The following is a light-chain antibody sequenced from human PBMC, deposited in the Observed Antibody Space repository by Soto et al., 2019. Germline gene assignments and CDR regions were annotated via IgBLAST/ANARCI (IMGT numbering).Light chain of an antibody. J-gene: IGKJ5*01. Sequence: EIVLTQSPGTLSLSPGERATLSCRASQSVSITSLAWYQQKPGQAPRLLIYGTSNRATAIPDRFSGSGSGTDFTLTISRLEPEAVAVYYCQQYGSSPITFGQGTRLEIK. V-gene: IGKV3-20*01. CDR3: QQYGSSPIT. CDR1: QSVSITS. CDR2: GTS.